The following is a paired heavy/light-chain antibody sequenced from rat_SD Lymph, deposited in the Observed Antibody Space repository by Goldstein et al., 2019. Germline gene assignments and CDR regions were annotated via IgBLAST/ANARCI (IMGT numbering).Heavy chain of an antibody. D-gene: IGHD1-2*01. Sequence: QVKLLQSGAALVKPGASVKMSCKASGYTFTDYWVSWVKQSHGKSLEWIGEIYPNSGATNFNEKFKGKATLTVDKSTSTAYMELSRLTSEDSAIYYCTGSSRANWFAYWGQGTLVTVSS. CDR3: TGSSRANWFAY. V-gene: IGHV1-36*01. J-gene: IGHJ3*01. CDR2: IYPNSGAT. CDR1: GYTFTDYW.
Light chain of an antibody. J-gene: IGKJ1*01. Sequence: DIVMTQSPSSLAVSAGDKVTMSCKSSQSLLSSEYQGNYLSWFQQKPGQSPKLLISLASTRETGVPDRFIGSGSGTDFTLTISSVQAEDLAVYYCEQYYSYPPTFGGGTKLELK. CDR2: LAS. CDR1: QSLLSSEYQGNY. CDR3: EQYYSYPPT. V-gene: IGKV8S6*01.